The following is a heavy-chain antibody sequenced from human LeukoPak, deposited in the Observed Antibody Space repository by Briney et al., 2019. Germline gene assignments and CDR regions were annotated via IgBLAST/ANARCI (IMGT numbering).Heavy chain of an antibody. D-gene: IGHD1-26*01. CDR1: GFTFSSYA. J-gene: IGHJ5*01. V-gene: IGHV3-23*01. CDR3: AGGEGSGIYTNWFDF. CDR2: ISGSDGSA. Sequence: GGSLRLSCAASGFTFSSYAMSWVRQAPGKGLEWVSDISGSDGSAYYADSVKGRFTIYRDNSKNTLYLQMNSLRVEDTAVYYCAGGEGSGIYTNWFDFWGQGTLVAVSS.